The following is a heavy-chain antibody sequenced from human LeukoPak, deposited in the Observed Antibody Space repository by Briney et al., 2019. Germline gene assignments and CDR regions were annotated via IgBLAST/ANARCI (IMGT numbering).Heavy chain of an antibody. CDR2: IKQDGSEK. J-gene: IGHJ3*02. CDR1: GFTFSSYW. CDR3: ARDYDFWSGGNAFDI. V-gene: IGHV3-7*01. D-gene: IGHD3-3*01. Sequence: GGSLRLSCAASGFTFSSYWMSWVRQAPGKGLEWVAHIKQDGSEKYYVDSVKGRFTISRDNAKNSLYLQMNSLRAEDTAVYYCARDYDFWSGGNAFDIWGQGTMVTVSS.